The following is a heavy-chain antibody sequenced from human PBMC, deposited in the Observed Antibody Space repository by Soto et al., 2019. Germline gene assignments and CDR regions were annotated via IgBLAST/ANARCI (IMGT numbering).Heavy chain of an antibody. CDR1: GGSISSGGYS. Sequence: SETLSLTCAVSGGSISSGGYSWSWIRQPPGKGLEWIGYIYHSGSTYYNPSLKSRVTMSVDTSKNQFSLKVNSVTAADTAVYYCARESYHGSGATVVAYWGKGTLVTVSS. V-gene: IGHV4-30-2*01. CDR3: ARESYHGSGATVVAY. CDR2: IYHSGST. D-gene: IGHD3-10*01. J-gene: IGHJ4*02.